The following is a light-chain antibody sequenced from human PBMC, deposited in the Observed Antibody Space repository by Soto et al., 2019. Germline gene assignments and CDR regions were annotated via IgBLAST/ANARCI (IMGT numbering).Light chain of an antibody. CDR2: RND. CDR3: AVWDDSLRGVL. Sequence: QSALTQPRSVSGSPGQSVTISCTATGSDVGDSSHVSWYQLHPGKAPKLLIYRNDQRPSGVPDRFSGSKSGTSASLAISGLRSEDEADYYCAVWDDSLRGVLFGAGTKLTVL. CDR1: GSDVGDSSH. J-gene: IGLJ2*01. V-gene: IGLV1-47*01.